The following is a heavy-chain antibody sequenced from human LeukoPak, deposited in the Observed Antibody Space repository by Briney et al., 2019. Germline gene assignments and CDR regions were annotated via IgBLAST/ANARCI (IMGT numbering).Heavy chain of an antibody. CDR3: ARMYINSYDRSGYYYDY. V-gene: IGHV1-8*01. D-gene: IGHD3-22*01. CDR2: MNPNSGNT. J-gene: IGHJ4*02. Sequence: GASVKVSCKASGYTFTSYDINWGRQATGQGLEWRGWMNPNSGNTDYAQKFQGKITMTRDTSISTAYMELSSLGSEDTAVYYCARMYINSYDRSGYYYDYWGQGTLVTVSS. CDR1: GYTFTSYD.